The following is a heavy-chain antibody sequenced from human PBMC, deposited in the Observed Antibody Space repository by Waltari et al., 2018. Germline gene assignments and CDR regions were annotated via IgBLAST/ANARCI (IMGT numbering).Heavy chain of an antibody. Sequence: EVQLVESGGGLVQPGGSLRLDCSTSGFTFSSYAMSCVRQAPGKWMEWVSSISGSGGSTYYADSVKGRFTISRDNSKNTLYLQMNSLRAEDTAVYYRAKDHANTSMSPLDHWGQVILVTVSS. CDR1: GFTFSSYA. V-gene: IGHV3-23*04. J-gene: IGHJ4*02. CDR2: ISGSGGST. CDR3: AKDHANTSMSPLDH. D-gene: IGHD5-18*01.